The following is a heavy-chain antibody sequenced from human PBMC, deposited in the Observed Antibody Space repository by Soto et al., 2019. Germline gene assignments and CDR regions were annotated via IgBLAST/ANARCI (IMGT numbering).Heavy chain of an antibody. V-gene: IGHV4-4*02. Sequence: PSETLSLACAVSGGPISSNNWWTWVRQSPGKGLEYIGEIHHTGSTNYNPSLKSRLTISVDKSKNQFSLKLTSVTAADTAVYYCARVDWSGYDYGYWGQGTLVTVSS. CDR3: ARVDWSGYDYGY. CDR1: GGPISSNNW. J-gene: IGHJ4*02. CDR2: IHHTGST. D-gene: IGHD5-12*01.